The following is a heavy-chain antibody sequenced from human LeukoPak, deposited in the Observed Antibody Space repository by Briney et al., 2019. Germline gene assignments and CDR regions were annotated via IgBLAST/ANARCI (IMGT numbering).Heavy chain of an antibody. D-gene: IGHD3-10*01. Sequence: GGSLRLSCAASGFTFSSYAMSWVRQAPGKGLEWVSAISGSGGSTYYADSVKGRFTISRDNAKNSLYLQMNSLRAEDTAVYYCARIGARGADFDYWGQGTLVTVSS. CDR3: ARIGARGADFDY. CDR2: ISGSGGST. J-gene: IGHJ4*02. CDR1: GFTFSSYA. V-gene: IGHV3-23*01.